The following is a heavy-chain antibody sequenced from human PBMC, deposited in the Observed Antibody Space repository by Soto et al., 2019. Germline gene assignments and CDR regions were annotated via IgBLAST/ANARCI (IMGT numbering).Heavy chain of an antibody. CDR3: ARPPYSASYYYFNQ. CDR2: IYPGDSDT. V-gene: IGHV5-51*01. D-gene: IGHD1-26*01. J-gene: IGHJ4*02. Sequence: PGESLKISCKASGYSFTSYWIGWVRQMPGKGLEWMGIIYPGDSDTIYSPSFQGQLPISADKSISTAYLQWNSLKASDTAMYYCARPPYSASYYYFNQWGQGTPVTDAS. CDR1: GYSFTSYW.